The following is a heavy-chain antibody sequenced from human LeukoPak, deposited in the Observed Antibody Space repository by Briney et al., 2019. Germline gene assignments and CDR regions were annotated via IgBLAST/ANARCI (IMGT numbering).Heavy chain of an antibody. CDR2: IYHSGST. Sequence: PSETLSLTCAVSGYSISSGYYWGWIRQPPGKGLEWIGSIYHSGSTYYNPSLKSRVTISVDTSKNQFSLKLSSATAADTAVYYCARDIPYYYDSSGYFDYWGQGTLVTVSS. CDR1: GYSISSGYY. CDR3: ARDIPYYYDSSGYFDY. J-gene: IGHJ4*02. D-gene: IGHD3-22*01. V-gene: IGHV4-38-2*02.